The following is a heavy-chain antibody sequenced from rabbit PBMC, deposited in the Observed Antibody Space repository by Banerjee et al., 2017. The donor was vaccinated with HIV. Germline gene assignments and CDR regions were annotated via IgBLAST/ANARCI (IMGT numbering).Heavy chain of an antibody. CDR2: IYTGDGNT. Sequence: QEQLVESGGGLVTLGGSLTLTCKASGSDISSNAMCWVRQAPGKGLELIACIYTGDGNTHYASWAKGRFTISKTSSTTVTLQMTGLTAADTATYFCARDLAGVIGWNFGLWGQGTLVTVS. CDR1: GSDISSNA. J-gene: IGHJ3*01. V-gene: IGHV1S45*01. CDR3: ARDLAGVIGWNFGL. D-gene: IGHD4-1*01.